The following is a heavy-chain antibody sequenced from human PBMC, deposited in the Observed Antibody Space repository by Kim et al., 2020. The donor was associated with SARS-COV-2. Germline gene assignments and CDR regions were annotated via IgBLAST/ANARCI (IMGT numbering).Heavy chain of an antibody. CDR3: ARGTLRVRGVIVGYDYYGMDV. V-gene: IGHV1-8*01. J-gene: IGHJ6*04. Sequence: ASVKVSCKASGYTFTSYDINWVRQATGQGLEWMGWMNPNSGNTGYAQKFQGRVTMTRNTSISTAYMELSSLRSEDTAVYYCARGTLRVRGVIVGYDYYGMDVWGKETTVTVSS. CDR1: GYTFTSYD. D-gene: IGHD3-10*01. CDR2: MNPNSGNT.